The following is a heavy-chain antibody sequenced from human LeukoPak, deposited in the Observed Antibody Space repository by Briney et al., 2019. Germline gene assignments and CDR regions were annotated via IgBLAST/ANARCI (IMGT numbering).Heavy chain of an antibody. D-gene: IGHD6-6*01. Sequence: GGSLRLSCAASGFTFSSYGMHWVRQAPGKGLEWVAVIWYGGSNKYYADSVKGRFTISRDNSKNTLYLQMNSLRAEDTAVYYCAKTPYSSSDLDYWGQGTLVTVSS. J-gene: IGHJ4*02. V-gene: IGHV3-33*06. CDR1: GFTFSSYG. CDR2: IWYGGSNK. CDR3: AKTPYSSSDLDY.